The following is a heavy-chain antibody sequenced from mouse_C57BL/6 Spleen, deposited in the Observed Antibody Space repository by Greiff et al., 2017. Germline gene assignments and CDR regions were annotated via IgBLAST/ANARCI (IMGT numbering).Heavy chain of an antibody. CDR1: GYTFTDYN. V-gene: IGHV1-18*01. D-gene: IGHD2-1*01. J-gene: IGHJ4*01. Sequence: EVQLQQSGPELVKPGASVKIPCKASGYTFTDYNMDWVKQSHGKSLEWIGDINPNNGGTIYNQKFKGKATLTVDKSSSTAYMELRSLTSEDTAVYYCARIYYGNSPYAMDYGGQGTSVTVSS. CDR3: ARIYYGNSPYAMDY. CDR2: INPNNGGT.